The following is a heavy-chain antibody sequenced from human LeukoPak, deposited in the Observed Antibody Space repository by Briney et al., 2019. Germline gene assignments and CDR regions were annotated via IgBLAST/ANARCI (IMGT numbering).Heavy chain of an antibody. CDR3: ARVRGPLFRDHAFDY. D-gene: IGHD2-21*01. CDR1: GYTFTGYY. CDR2: INPNSGGT. V-gene: IGHV1-2*02. J-gene: IGHJ4*02. Sequence: ASVKVSCKASGYTFTGYYMHWVRQAPGQGLEWMGWINPNSGGTNYAQKFQGRVTMTRDTSISTAYMELSRLRSDDTGVYYCARVRGPLFRDHAFDYWGQGALVSVSS.